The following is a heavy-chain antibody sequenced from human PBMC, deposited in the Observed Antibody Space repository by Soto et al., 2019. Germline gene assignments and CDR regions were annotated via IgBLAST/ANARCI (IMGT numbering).Heavy chain of an antibody. V-gene: IGHV3-15*07. CDR1: GFTFSNAW. CDR3: TTDNTVTYYDFWSGYLNYYYYGMDV. D-gene: IGHD3-3*01. Sequence: GGSLRLSCAASGFTFSNAWMNWVRQAPGKGLEWVGRIKSKTDGGTTDYAAPVKGRFTISRDDSKNTLYLQMNSLKTEDTAVYYCTTDNTVTYYDFWSGYLNYYYYGMDVWGQGTTVTVSS. J-gene: IGHJ6*02. CDR2: IKSKTDGGTT.